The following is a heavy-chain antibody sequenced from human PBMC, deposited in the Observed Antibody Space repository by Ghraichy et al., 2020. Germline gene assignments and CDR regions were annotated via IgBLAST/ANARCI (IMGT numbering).Heavy chain of an antibody. J-gene: IGHJ4*02. CDR3: ARHGDYGDGVAPLDY. V-gene: IGHV4-39*01. Sequence: SETLSLTCTVSGGSISSSSYYWGWIRQPPGKGLEWIGSIYYSGSTYYNPSLKSRVTISVDTSKNQFSLKLSSVTAADTAVYYCARHGDYGDGVAPLDYWGQGTLVTVSS. CDR2: IYYSGST. D-gene: IGHD4-17*01. CDR1: GGSISSSSYY.